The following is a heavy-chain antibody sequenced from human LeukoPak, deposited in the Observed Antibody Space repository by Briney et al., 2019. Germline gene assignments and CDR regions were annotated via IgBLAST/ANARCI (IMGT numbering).Heavy chain of an antibody. CDR1: GFTFSSYA. V-gene: IGHV3-33*08. D-gene: IGHD4-17*01. CDR2: IWYVGSKK. Sequence: PGGSLRLSWAVSGFTFSSYAVHWVRQAPGKGLGWVAVIWYVGSKKYYADSVKGRFTMSRDNSKNTLYLQMNSMRAEDTAVYYCARDRKSPYGDYDAYYYGMDVWGQGTMVTVSS. CDR3: ARDRKSPYGDYDAYYYGMDV. J-gene: IGHJ6*02.